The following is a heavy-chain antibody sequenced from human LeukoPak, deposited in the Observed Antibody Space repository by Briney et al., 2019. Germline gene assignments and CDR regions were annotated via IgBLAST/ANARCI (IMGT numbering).Heavy chain of an antibody. CDR1: GFTFSSYA. V-gene: IGHV3-30*01. CDR2: ISYDGSNK. Sequence: GGSLRLSCAASGFTFSSYAMLWVRQAPGKGLGWVAVISYDGSNKYYADSVKGRFTISRDNSKNTLYLQMNSQRAEDTAVYYCARESLDYWGQGTLVTVSS. CDR3: ARESLDY. J-gene: IGHJ4*02.